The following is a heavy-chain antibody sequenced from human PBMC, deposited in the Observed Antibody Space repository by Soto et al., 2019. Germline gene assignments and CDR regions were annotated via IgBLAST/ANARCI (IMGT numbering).Heavy chain of an antibody. CDR1: GGSFSGYY. V-gene: IGHV4-34*01. D-gene: IGHD2-15*01. Sequence: QVQLQQWGAGLLKPSETLSLTCAVYGGSFSGYYWSWIRQPPGKGLEWIGEINHSGSTNYNPSLKSRVTISVDTSKNQFSLKLSSVTAADTAVYYCARGGSLGYCSGGSCYDDFWGQGTLVTVSS. CDR2: INHSGST. CDR3: ARGGSLGYCSGGSCYDDF. J-gene: IGHJ4*02.